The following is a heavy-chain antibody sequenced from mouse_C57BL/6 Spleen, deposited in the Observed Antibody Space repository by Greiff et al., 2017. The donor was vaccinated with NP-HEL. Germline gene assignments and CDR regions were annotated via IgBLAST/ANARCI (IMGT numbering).Heavy chain of an antibody. Sequence: QVQLQQPGAELVRPGTSVKLSCKASGYTFTSYWMHWVKQRPGQGLEWIGVIDPSDSYTNYNQKFKGKATLTVDTSSSTAYMQLSSLTSEDSAVYYCARRYYDYDVDFDYWGQGTTLTVSS. CDR2: IDPSDSYT. CDR1: GYTFTSYW. V-gene: IGHV1-59*01. D-gene: IGHD2-4*01. CDR3: ARRYYDYDVDFDY. J-gene: IGHJ2*01.